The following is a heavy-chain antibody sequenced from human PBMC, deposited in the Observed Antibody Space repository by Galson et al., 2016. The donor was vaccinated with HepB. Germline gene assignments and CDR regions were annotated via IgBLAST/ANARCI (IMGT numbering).Heavy chain of an antibody. D-gene: IGHD6-19*01. CDR2: IRSKAYGGTT. Sequence: SLRLSCATSGFTFGDYAMSWFRQAPGKGLEWVGFIRSKAYGGTTEYAASVKGRFTISRGDSRSIAYLQMNTLKTEDSAVYYCTRTPGGSYSDAIYYFDYWGQGTLVTVSS. V-gene: IGHV3-49*03. J-gene: IGHJ4*02. CDR1: GFTFGDYA. CDR3: TRTPGGSYSDAIYYFDY.